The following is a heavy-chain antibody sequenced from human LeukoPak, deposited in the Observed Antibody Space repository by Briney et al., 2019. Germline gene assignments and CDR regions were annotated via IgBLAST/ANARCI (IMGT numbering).Heavy chain of an antibody. Sequence: ASVKVSCKASGYTFTSYAMNWVRQAPGQGLEWMGWINTNTGNPTYAQGFTGRSVFSLDTSVSTAYLQISSLKAEDTAVYYCARDQSSSWSDYYYMDVWGKGATVTVSS. CDR3: ARDQSSSWSDYYYMDV. D-gene: IGHD6-13*01. CDR1: GYTFTSYA. CDR2: INTNTGNP. V-gene: IGHV7-4-1*02. J-gene: IGHJ6*03.